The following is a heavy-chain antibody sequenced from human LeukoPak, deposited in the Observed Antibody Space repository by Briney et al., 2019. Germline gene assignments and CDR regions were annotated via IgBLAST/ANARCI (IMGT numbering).Heavy chain of an antibody. CDR1: GYTFSSYW. CDR3: ARQNDFRLDY. D-gene: IGHD3-3*01. CDR2: IYPGDSDT. J-gene: IGHJ4*02. Sequence: GESLKISCKGSGYTFSSYWIGWVRQMPGKGLEWMGIIYPGDSDTRYSPSLQGQVTISVDTSIGTAYLQWSSLKASGTAIYYCARQNDFRLDYWGQGTLVTVSP. V-gene: IGHV5-51*01.